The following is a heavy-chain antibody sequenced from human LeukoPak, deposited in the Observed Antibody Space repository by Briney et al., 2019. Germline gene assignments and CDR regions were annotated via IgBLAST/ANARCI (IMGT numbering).Heavy chain of an antibody. J-gene: IGHJ4*02. CDR1: GGTFSSYA. V-gene: IGHV1-69*05. CDR3: ARGPDGTAAGTN. Sequence: SVKVSCKASGGTFSSYAISWVRQAPGQGLEWMGGIIPIFGTANYAQKFQGRVTITTDESTSTAYMELRSLRSDDTAVYYCARGPDGTAAGTNWGQGTLVTVSS. CDR2: IIPIFGTA. D-gene: IGHD6-13*01.